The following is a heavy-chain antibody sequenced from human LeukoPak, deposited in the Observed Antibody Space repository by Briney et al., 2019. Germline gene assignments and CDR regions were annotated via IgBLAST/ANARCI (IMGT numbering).Heavy chain of an antibody. J-gene: IGHJ4*02. CDR1: GFTFSSYG. CDR3: AKGQDLVPAAIDY. D-gene: IGHD2-2*01. V-gene: IGHV3-30*18. Sequence: PGGSLRLSCAASGFTFSSYGMHWVRQAPGKGLEWVAVISYDGSNKYYADSVKGRFTISRDNSKNTLYLQMNSLRAEDTAVYYCAKGQDLVPAAIDYWGQGTLVTVSS. CDR2: ISYDGSNK.